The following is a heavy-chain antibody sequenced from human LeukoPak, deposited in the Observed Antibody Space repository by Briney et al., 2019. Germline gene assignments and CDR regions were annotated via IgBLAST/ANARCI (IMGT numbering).Heavy chain of an antibody. CDR2: IIPIFGTA. CDR1: GGTFSSYA. D-gene: IGHD5-24*01. CDR3: ARDLLVLAPKEMGTTEGWFDP. V-gene: IGHV1-69*01. Sequence: ASVKVSCKASGGTFSSYATSWVRQAPGQGLEWMGGIIPIFGTANYAQKFQGRVTITADESTSTAYMELSSLRSEDMAVYYCARDLLVLAPKEMGTTEGWFDPWGQGTLVTVSS. J-gene: IGHJ5*02.